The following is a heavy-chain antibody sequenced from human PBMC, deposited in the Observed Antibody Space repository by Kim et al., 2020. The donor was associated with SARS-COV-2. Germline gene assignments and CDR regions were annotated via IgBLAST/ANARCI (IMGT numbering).Heavy chain of an antibody. CDR2: VSHDGSQR. CDR3: ARVGPMVRGIIVNYYAMDV. J-gene: IGHJ6*02. V-gene: IGHV3-30*03. CDR1: GFTFSSYD. Sequence: GGSLRLSCTASGFTFSSYDIHWVRQAQGKGLEWVALVSHDGSQRSHADSVKGRFTIPRDNSKKTLLLQVNIRRHEETAVYYCARVGPMVRGIIVNYYAMDVWGPGTTVTVSS. D-gene: IGHD3-10*01.